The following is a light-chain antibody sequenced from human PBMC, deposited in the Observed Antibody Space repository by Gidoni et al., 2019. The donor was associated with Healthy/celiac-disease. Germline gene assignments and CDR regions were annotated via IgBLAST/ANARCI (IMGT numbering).Light chain of an antibody. J-gene: IGKJ1*01. V-gene: IGKV3-20*01. Sequence: EIASTQSPCTLSWSPGERTTPSCRASQSISSSYLAWYQQKPGQAPRLLIYGASSRATGIPYRFSGSGSGTDFTLTISRLEPEDFAVYYCQQYDSSPWTFGQGTKVEIK. CDR1: QSISSSY. CDR3: QQYDSSPWT. CDR2: GAS.